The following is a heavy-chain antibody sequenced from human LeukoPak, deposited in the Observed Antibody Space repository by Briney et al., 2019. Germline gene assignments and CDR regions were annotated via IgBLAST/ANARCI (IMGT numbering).Heavy chain of an antibody. Sequence: SETLSLTCTVSGGSISSYYWSWIRQPAGKGLEWIGRIYTSGSTNYNPSLKSRVTMSVDTSKNQFSLKLSSVTAADTAVYYCARGEFYDFWSRYYIYWGQGTLVTVSS. CDR2: IYTSGST. CDR3: ARGEFYDFWSRYYIY. J-gene: IGHJ4*02. CDR1: GGSISSYY. D-gene: IGHD3-3*01. V-gene: IGHV4-4*07.